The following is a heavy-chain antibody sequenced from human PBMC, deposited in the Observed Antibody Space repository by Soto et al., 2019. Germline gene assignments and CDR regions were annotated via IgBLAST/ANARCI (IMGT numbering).Heavy chain of an antibody. J-gene: IGHJ6*02. CDR2: ISNSGDTI. Sequence: EVQLVESGGGLVQPGGSLRLSCAASGFTFSTYEMNWVRQAPGKGLEWVSYISNSGDTIYYADSVKGRFTISRDNAKSSVYLEMDSLRAEDTAVYYCARNPVWTVGGMGAWGQGTTVTVSS. V-gene: IGHV3-48*03. CDR3: ARNPVWTVGGMGA. CDR1: GFTFSTYE. D-gene: IGHD3-9*01.